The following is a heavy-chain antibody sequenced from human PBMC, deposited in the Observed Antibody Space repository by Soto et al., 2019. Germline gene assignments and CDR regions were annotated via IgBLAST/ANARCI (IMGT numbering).Heavy chain of an antibody. CDR3: ASPRSGPSPDLGY. D-gene: IGHD2-15*01. J-gene: IGHJ4*02. Sequence: ASVKVSCKASGYTFTSYDINWVRRAPGQGIEWMGWIKANSGDTNYAQNFQGRVTMTRHTSITTAYMELSSLTSGDTAVYYCASPRSGPSPDLGYWGQGTVVTVSS. V-gene: IGHV1-2*02. CDR2: IKANSGDT. CDR1: GYTFTSYD.